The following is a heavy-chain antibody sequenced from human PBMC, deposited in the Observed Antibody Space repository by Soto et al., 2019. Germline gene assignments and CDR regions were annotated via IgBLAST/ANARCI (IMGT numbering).Heavy chain of an antibody. V-gene: IGHV3-7*03. CDR1: GFTFSSYW. CDR2: IKQDGSEK. Sequence: EVQLVESGGGLVQPGGSLRLSCAASGFTFSSYWMSWVRQAPGKGLEWVANIKQDGSEKYYVDSVKGRFTISRDNAKNSLYLQMNSLRAEDTAVYYCAREKLKEYSSSPGGMDVWGQGTTVTVSS. J-gene: IGHJ6*02. D-gene: IGHD6-6*01. CDR3: AREKLKEYSSSPGGMDV.